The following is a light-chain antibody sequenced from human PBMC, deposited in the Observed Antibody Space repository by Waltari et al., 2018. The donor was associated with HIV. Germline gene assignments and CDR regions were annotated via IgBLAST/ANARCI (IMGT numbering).Light chain of an antibody. V-gene: IGLV2-14*03. CDR1: SSDVGGYNS. Sequence: QSALTQPASVSGSPGQSITISCTGTSSDVGGYNSVSWYQQHPGKAPKLMIYAVSNRPSGVSNRFSGSKSGNTASLTISGLQAEDEADYYCSSYTSRSTEVFGTGTKVTVL. CDR3: SSYTSRSTEV. J-gene: IGLJ1*01. CDR2: AVS.